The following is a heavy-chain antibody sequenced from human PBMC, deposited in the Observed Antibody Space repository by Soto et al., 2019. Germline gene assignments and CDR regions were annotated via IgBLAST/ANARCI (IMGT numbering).Heavy chain of an antibody. CDR1: GGTFSSYT. CDR2: LIPILGIA. J-gene: IGHJ5*02. V-gene: IGHV1-69*08. D-gene: IGHD3-10*01. Sequence: QVQLVQSGAEVKKPGSSVKVSCKASGGTFSSYTISWVRQAPGQGLEWMGRLIPILGIANYAQKFQGRVTITADKSTSTAYMELSSLRSEDTAVYYCARDFKDDGAGSYCVDPWGQGTLVTVAS. CDR3: ARDFKDDGAGSYCVDP.